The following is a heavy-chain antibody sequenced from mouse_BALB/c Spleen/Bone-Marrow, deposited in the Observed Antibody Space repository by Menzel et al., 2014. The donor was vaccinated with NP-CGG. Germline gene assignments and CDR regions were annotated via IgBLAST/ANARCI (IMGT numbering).Heavy chain of an antibody. V-gene: IGHV14-3*02. CDR1: GFNIKDTY. CDR2: IDPANGNT. CDR3: ARSGGYVNYSAWFAY. Sequence: EVQLQQSGAELVKPGASVKLSCTASGFNIKDTYMHWVKQRPEQGLEWIGRIDPANGNTKYDTKFQGKATITADTSSNTACLQLSSLTAADTDVYYCARSGGYVNYSAWFAYLGHGTLVTISA. J-gene: IGHJ3*01. D-gene: IGHD2-1*01.